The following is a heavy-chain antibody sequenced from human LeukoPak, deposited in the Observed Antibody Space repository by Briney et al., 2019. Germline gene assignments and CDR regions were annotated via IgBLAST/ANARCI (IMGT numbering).Heavy chain of an antibody. CDR1: GGSISSYY. CDR3: ARVLVIRQWLTNWFDP. J-gene: IGHJ5*02. V-gene: IGHV4-59*01. D-gene: IGHD6-19*01. CDR2: IYYSGST. Sequence: SETLSLTCTVSGGSISSYYWSWIRQPPGKGLEWIGYIYYSGSTNYNPSLKSRVTISVDTSKNQFSLKLSSVTAADTAVYYCARVLVIRQWLTNWFDPWGQGTLVTVSS.